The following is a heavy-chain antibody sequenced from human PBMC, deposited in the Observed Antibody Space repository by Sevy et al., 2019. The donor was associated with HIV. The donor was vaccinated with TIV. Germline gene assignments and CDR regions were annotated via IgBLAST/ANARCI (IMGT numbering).Heavy chain of an antibody. V-gene: IGHV3-30*18. Sequence: GGSLRLSCAASGFTFSSYGMHWVRQAPGKGLEWVAVISYDGSNKYYADSVKGRFTISRDNSKNTLYLQMNSLRAEDTAVYYCAKDSGSYYKYYYYGMDVWGQWTTVTVSS. CDR1: GFTFSSYG. J-gene: IGHJ6*02. CDR3: AKDSGSYYKYYYYGMDV. CDR2: ISYDGSNK. D-gene: IGHD3-10*01.